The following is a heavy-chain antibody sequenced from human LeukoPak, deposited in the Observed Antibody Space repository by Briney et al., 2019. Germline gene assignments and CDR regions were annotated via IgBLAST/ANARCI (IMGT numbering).Heavy chain of an antibody. D-gene: IGHD3-22*01. J-gene: IGHJ4*02. CDR2: IWYDGSNK. Sequence: GGSLRLSCAASGFTFSSYGMHWVRQAPGKGLEWVAVIWYDGSNKYYADSVKGRFTISRDNSKNTLYLQMNSLRAEDTAVYYCARAYYDSSGYLAYWGQGTLVTVSS. CDR3: ARAYYDSSGYLAY. CDR1: GFTFSSYG. V-gene: IGHV3-33*01.